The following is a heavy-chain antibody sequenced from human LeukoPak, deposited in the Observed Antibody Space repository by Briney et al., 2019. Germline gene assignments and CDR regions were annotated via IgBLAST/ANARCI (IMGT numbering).Heavy chain of an antibody. V-gene: IGHV4-4*07. CDR3: ARGDSGYSYGYHYYYYMDV. D-gene: IGHD5-18*01. CDR1: GGSISSYY. J-gene: IGHJ6*03. CDR2: IYTSGST. Sequence: SETLSLTCIVSGGSISSYYWSWIRQPAGKGLEWIGRIYTSGSTNYNPSLKSRVTMSVDTSKNQFSLKLSSVTAADTVVYYCARGDSGYSYGYHYYYYMDVWGKGTTVTISS.